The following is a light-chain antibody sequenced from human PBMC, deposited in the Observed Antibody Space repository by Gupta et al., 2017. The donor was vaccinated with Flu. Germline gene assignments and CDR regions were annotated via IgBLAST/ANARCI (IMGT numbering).Light chain of an antibody. CDR1: PSISGW. J-gene: IGKJ1*01. CDR2: GAS. CDR3: QQYNFYSQWT. Sequence: DIQMIQSPSTLSASVGDRVTISCRASPSISGWLAWYQQSPGTAPKLLIYGASGLASGVSSRFSGSGSGTEYTLTISNLQPGDFATYYCQQYNFYSQWTFGQGTRVEVK. V-gene: IGKV1-5*03.